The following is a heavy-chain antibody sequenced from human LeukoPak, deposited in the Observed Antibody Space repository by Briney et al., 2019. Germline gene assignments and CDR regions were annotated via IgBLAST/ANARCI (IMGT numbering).Heavy chain of an antibody. CDR1: GFTFSTYS. CDR3: ARDPIAVAGTRFFDH. CDR2: VSYDGGTK. V-gene: IGHV3-30*04. Sequence: GRSLRLSCAASGFTFSTYSMHWVREAPGKGVEWVAVVSYDGGTKYYADSVKGRFTISRDNSKNTMYVQMNSLRAEDTAVYYCARDPIAVAGTRFFDHWGQGTLVSVSS. D-gene: IGHD6-19*01. J-gene: IGHJ4*02.